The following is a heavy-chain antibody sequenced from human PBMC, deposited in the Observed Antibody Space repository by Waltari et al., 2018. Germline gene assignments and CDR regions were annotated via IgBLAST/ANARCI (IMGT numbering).Heavy chain of an antibody. J-gene: IGHJ5*02. CDR2: VDPEDGKT. CDR3: TRGPGGVSWFDP. Sequence: VQLVQSGAEVKGPGATMRISCRVSGYTFIDHYMHWVRQAPGKGLEWMGLVDPEDGKTIYAEEFQSRLTITADTSTDTGYMELSSLRSDDTALYYCTRGPGGVSWFDPWGQGTLVTVSS. V-gene: IGHV1-69-2*01. D-gene: IGHD2-8*01. CDR1: GYTFIDHY.